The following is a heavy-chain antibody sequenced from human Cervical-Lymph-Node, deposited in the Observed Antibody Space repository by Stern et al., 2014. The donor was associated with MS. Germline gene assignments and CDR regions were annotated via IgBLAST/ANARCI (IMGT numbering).Heavy chain of an antibody. Sequence: QLQLQESGPGLMKPSETLSLTCTVSDASISSFYWSWIRQSPGKGLEWIGYIYHSGYTKYNPSLQTRVTISVDPSKTHFPLPLSSVTAADTAMYYCARLTYYDSTGYFDPWGQGIQVTVSS. J-gene: IGHJ5*02. CDR2: IYHSGYT. D-gene: IGHD3-22*01. CDR3: ARLTYYDSTGYFDP. V-gene: IGHV4-59*08. CDR1: DASISSFY.